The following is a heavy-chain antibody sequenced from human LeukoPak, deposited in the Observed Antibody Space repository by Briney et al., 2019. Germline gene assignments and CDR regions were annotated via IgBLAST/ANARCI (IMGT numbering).Heavy chain of an antibody. Sequence: PSETLSLTCTVSGGSISSSSYYWGWIRQPPGKGLEWIGSIYYSGSTYYNPSLKSRVTISVDTSKNQFSLKLSSVTAADTAVYYCARDSSGSYDFDYWGRGTLVTVSS. CDR2: IYYSGST. D-gene: IGHD3-10*01. J-gene: IGHJ4*02. CDR3: ARDSSGSYDFDY. V-gene: IGHV4-39*07. CDR1: GGSISSSSYY.